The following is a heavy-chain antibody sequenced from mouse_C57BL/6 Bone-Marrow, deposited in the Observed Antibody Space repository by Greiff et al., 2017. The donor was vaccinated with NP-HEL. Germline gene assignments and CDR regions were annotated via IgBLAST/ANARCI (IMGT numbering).Heavy chain of an antibody. CDR3: ARRGAYYYGSSYDFDY. V-gene: IGHV1-53*01. CDR1: GYTFTSYW. Sequence: VQLQQPGTELVKPGASVKLSCKASGYTFTSYWMHWVKQRPGQGLEWIGNINPSNGGTNYNEKFKSKATLTVDKSSSTAYMQLSSLTSEDSAVYYCARRGAYYYGSSYDFDYWGKGTTLTVSS. J-gene: IGHJ2*01. D-gene: IGHD1-1*01. CDR2: INPSNGGT.